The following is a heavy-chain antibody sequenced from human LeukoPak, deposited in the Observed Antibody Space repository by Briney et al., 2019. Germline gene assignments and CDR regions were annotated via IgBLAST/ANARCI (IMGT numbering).Heavy chain of an antibody. Sequence: GGSLRLSCAASGFTFSSYAMHWVRQAPGKGLEYVSAISSNGGSTISRDNSKNTLYLQMGSLRAEDMAVYYCARDGGPQEGYDILTGYYNSYYYYYMDVWGKGTTVTVSS. D-gene: IGHD3-9*01. J-gene: IGHJ6*03. CDR1: GFTFSSYA. V-gene: IGHV3-64*01. CDR2: ISSNGGS. CDR3: ARDGGPQEGYDILTGYYNSYYYYYMDV.